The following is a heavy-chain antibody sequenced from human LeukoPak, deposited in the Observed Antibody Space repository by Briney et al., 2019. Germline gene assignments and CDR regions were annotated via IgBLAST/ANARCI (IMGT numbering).Heavy chain of an antibody. CDR1: GFTVSSNY. CDR2: IYSGGST. CDR3: AKGAMPYYDGSGYNYFDY. Sequence: GGSLRLSCAASGFTVSSNYMGCVRQAPGKGLEWVSVIYSGGSTSYADSVKGRFTISRDNSKDTLYLQMNSLRAEDTAVYYCAKGAMPYYDGSGYNYFDYWGQGTPVTVSS. V-gene: IGHV3-53*01. J-gene: IGHJ4*02. D-gene: IGHD3-22*01.